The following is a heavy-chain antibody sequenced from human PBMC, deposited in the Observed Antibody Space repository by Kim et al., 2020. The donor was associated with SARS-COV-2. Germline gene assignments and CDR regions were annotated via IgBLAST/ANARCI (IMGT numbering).Heavy chain of an antibody. D-gene: IGHD3-3*01. CDR3: AKDWSGSPEGFDN. CDR1: GFTFSNFA. CDR2: VRGSGSRT. J-gene: IGHJ4*02. Sequence: GGSLRLSCTASGFTFSNFAMSWVRQAPGKGLEWVSGVRGSGSRTYYAESVKGRFTISRDISKSTLYLQMNSLRVDDTALYYCAKDWSGSPEGFDNRGQGT. V-gene: IGHV3-23*01.